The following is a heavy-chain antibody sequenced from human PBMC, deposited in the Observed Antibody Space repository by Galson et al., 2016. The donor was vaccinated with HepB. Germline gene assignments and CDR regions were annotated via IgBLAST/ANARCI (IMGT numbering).Heavy chain of an antibody. J-gene: IGHJ4*02. Sequence: QSGAEVKKAGESLKISCQASGYTLTNYWIGWVRQLPGKGLEWMGLIRPGFSTTYHSPSLQGQVTIPADQSLKIASLQWSSLRASDNGFYFCASARDGKFFFDYWAQGTLVAVSS. CDR1: GYTLTNYW. CDR2: IRPGFSTT. CDR3: ASARDGKFFFDY. D-gene: IGHD5-24*01. V-gene: IGHV5-51*01.